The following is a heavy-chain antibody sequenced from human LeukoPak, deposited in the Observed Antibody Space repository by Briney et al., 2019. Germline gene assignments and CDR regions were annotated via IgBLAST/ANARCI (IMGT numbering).Heavy chain of an antibody. J-gene: IGHJ4*02. CDR2: IQNDGSNK. D-gene: IGHD4-17*01. V-gene: IGHV3-30*02. CDR3: AKSSTVTAPFDY. CDR1: GFTFDDYA. Sequence: GGSLRLSCAASGFTFDDYAMHWVRQAPGKGLEWVTFIQNDGSNKYYADSVKGRFTISRDNSKNTLYLQMNSLRAEDTAVYYCAKSSTVTAPFDYWGQGTLVTVSS.